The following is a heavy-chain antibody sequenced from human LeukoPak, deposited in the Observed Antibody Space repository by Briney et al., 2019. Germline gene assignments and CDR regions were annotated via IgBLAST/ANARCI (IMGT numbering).Heavy chain of an antibody. D-gene: IGHD3-10*01. Sequence: GGSLRLSCAASGFTFSSYGMHWVRQAPGKGLEWVAFIRYDGSNKNYADSVKGRFTISRDNAKNSLYLQMNSLRADDTAVYYCARFAAGGSYYYYMDVWGKGTTVTVSS. CDR2: IRYDGSNK. CDR1: GFTFSSYG. J-gene: IGHJ6*03. V-gene: IGHV3-30*02. CDR3: ARFAAGGSYYYYMDV.